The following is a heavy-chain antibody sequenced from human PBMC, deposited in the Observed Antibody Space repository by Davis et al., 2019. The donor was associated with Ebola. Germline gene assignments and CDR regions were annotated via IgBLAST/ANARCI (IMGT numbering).Heavy chain of an antibody. J-gene: IGHJ5*02. CDR2: FSYTGTT. CDR3: GRGRHNWNTLDL. V-gene: IGHV4-59*01. CDR1: GDSMNNYF. Sequence: PSETLSLTCNVSGDSMNNYFWSWIRQTPGREPEWLGYFSYTGTTRYKPSLTSRLTVSGDMSKKHFSLRLTSVTAADTAVYYCGRGRHNWNTLDLWGPGTLVTV. D-gene: IGHD1/OR15-1a*01.